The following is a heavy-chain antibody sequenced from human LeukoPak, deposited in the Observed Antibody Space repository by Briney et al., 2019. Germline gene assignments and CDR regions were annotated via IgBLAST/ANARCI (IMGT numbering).Heavy chain of an antibody. CDR1: GFTFRSYS. CDR2: ISSSSSYI. CDR3: ASTGYSSGWSASGMDV. D-gene: IGHD6-19*01. Sequence: GGSLRLSCAASGFTFRSYSMNWVRQAPGKGLEWVSSISSSSSYIYYADSVKGRFTISRDNAKNSLYLQMNSLRAEDTAVYYCASTGYSSGWSASGMDVWGKGTTVTISS. J-gene: IGHJ6*03. V-gene: IGHV3-21*01.